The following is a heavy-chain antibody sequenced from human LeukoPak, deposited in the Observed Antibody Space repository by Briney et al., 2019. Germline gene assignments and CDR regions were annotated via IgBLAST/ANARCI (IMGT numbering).Heavy chain of an antibody. CDR2: IIPILGIA. J-gene: IGHJ4*02. D-gene: IGHD1-26*01. CDR3: ARDLDSGSYFPTDY. CDR1: GYTFTSYT. V-gene: IGHV1-69*04. Sequence: SVKVSCKASGYTFTSYTISWVRQAPGQGLEWMGRIIPILGIANYAQKFQGRVTITADKSTSTAYMEMSSLRSEDTAVYYCARDLDSGSYFPTDYWGQGTLVTVSS.